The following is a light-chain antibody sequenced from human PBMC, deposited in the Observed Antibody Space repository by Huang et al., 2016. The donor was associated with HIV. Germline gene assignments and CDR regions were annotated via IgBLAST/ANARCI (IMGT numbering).Light chain of an antibody. V-gene: IGKV3-11*01. J-gene: IGKJ4*01. CDR1: QSVRSY. Sequence: EIVLTQSPATLSLSPGERATLACRASQSVRSYLAWYQQKPGQAPRLLIYDASNRATGSPARFSCSGSGTDFTLTISNLQSEDFAVYYCQQRSAWPLTFGGGTKVEI. CDR3: QQRSAWPLT. CDR2: DAS.